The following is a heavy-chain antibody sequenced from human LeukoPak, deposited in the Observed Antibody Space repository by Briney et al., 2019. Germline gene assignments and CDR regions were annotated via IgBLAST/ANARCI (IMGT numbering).Heavy chain of an antibody. D-gene: IGHD1-26*01. CDR3: AKVGPSGSYHPIDY. Sequence: ASVKVSCKASGYTFTSYDINWVRQATGQGLEWMGWMNPNSGNTGYAQKFQGRVTITRNTSISTAYMELSSLRSEDTAVYYCAKVGPSGSYHPIDYWGQGTLVTVSS. CDR2: MNPNSGNT. J-gene: IGHJ4*02. CDR1: GYTFTSYD. V-gene: IGHV1-8*03.